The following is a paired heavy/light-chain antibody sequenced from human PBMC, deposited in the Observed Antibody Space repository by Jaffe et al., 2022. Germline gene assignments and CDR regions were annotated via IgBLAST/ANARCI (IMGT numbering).Heavy chain of an antibody. CDR1: GFTVSSNY. CDR2: MYSNGYT. J-gene: IGHJ4*02. CDR3: ARVAYGSGTIYHVYHFDS. D-gene: IGHD3-10*01. V-gene: IGHV3-66*02. Sequence: EVHLVESGGGLVQPGGSLRLSCAASGFTVSSNYMSWVRQTPGKGLEWVSIMYSNGYTHYADSVKGRFTISRDSSKNTLYLQMNSLRPEDTAVYYCARVAYGSGTIYHVYHFDSWGQGTLVTVSS.
Light chain of an antibody. CDR3: QHYYSWPLT. CDR1: QSVLYSSNNKNY. Sequence: DIVMTQSPDSLAVSLGERATINCKSSQSVLYSSNNKNYLAWYQQRPGQPPKLLIYWASTRESGVPDRFSGSGSGTDFTLTISSLQAEDVAVYYCQHYYSWPLTFGGGTKLEIK. J-gene: IGKJ4*01. V-gene: IGKV4-1*01. CDR2: WAS.